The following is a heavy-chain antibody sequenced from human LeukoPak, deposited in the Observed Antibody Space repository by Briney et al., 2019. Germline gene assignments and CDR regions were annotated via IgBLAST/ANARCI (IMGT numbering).Heavy chain of an antibody. Sequence: GGSLRLSCAASGFTFSSYTMNWVRQAPGKGLEWVSSISGSSRYIYYADLVKGRFTISSDSAKNSLYLQMNSLRAEDTAVYYCARRGDSSGYFFTFDIWGQGTLVTVSS. V-gene: IGHV3-21*01. CDR3: ARRGDSSGYFFTFDI. J-gene: IGHJ3*02. CDR2: ISGSSRYI. D-gene: IGHD3-22*01. CDR1: GFTFSSYT.